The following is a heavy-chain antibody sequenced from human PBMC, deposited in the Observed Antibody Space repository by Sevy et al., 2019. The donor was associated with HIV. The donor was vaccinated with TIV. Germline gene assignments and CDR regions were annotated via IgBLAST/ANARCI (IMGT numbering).Heavy chain of an antibody. D-gene: IGHD3-22*01. J-gene: IGHJ3*02. V-gene: IGHV3-23*01. CDR3: ANIHDSSGYYYVDAFDI. CDR1: GFTFSSYA. CDR2: ISGSGGST. Sequence: GGSLRLSCAASGFTFSSYAMSWVRQAPGKGLEWVSAISGSGGSTYYADSVKGRFTISRDNSKNTLYLQMNSLRAEDTAVYYCANIHDSSGYYYVDAFDIWGQGTMVNVSS.